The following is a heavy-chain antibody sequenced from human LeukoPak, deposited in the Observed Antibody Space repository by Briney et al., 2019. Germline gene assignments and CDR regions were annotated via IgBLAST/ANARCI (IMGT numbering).Heavy chain of an antibody. V-gene: IGHV4-61*02. J-gene: IGHJ4*02. CDR3: ARCTITPYYFDY. Sequence: SETLSLTCTVSGGSISSDSYYWSWIRQPAGKGLEWIGRIYTSGSTNFSPSLKSRVAISVDTSKNQFSLKLSSVTAADTAVYYCARCTITPYYFDYWGQGTLVTVSS. CDR1: GGSISSDSYY. CDR2: IYTSGST. D-gene: IGHD5-12*01.